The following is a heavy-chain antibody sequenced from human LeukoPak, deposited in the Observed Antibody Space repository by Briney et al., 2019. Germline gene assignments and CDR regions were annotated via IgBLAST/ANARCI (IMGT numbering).Heavy chain of an antibody. CDR3: ATSYYYDSSGYYLY. CDR2: FDPEDGET. D-gene: IGHD3-22*01. CDR1: GYTLTELS. Sequence: GASVKVSCKVSGYTLTELSMRWVRQAPGKGLEWMGGFDPEDGETIYAQKFQGRVTMTEDTSTDTAYMELSSLRSEDTAVYYCATSYYYDSSGYYLYWGQGTMVTVSS. V-gene: IGHV1-24*01. J-gene: IGHJ3*01.